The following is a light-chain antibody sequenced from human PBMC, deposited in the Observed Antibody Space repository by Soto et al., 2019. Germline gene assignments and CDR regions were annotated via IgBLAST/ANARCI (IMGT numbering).Light chain of an antibody. CDR2: GAS. J-gene: IGKJ4*01. V-gene: IGKV3-15*01. CDR3: QQYNNWPLT. CDR1: QSVSSN. Sequence: EGVMTQSPATLSVSPGERATLSCRASQSVSSNLAWYQQKPGQAPRLLIYGASTRATGIPARFSGSGSGTEFTLTISSLQSEDFAVYYCQQYNNWPLTFGGGTKVEIK.